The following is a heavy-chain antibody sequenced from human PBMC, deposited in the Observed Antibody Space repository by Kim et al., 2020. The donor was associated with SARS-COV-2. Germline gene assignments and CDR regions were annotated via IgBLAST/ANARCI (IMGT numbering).Heavy chain of an antibody. Sequence: GGSLRLSCAASGFTFSSYAMHWVRQAPGKGLEWVAVISYDGSNKYYADSVKGRFTISRDNSKNTLYLQMNSLRAEDTAVYYCARKGGLFSSGWYHYFDYWGQGTLVTVSS. J-gene: IGHJ4*02. CDR3: ARKGGLFSSGWYHYFDY. CDR2: ISYDGSNK. CDR1: GFTFSSYA. V-gene: IGHV3-30*04. D-gene: IGHD6-19*01.